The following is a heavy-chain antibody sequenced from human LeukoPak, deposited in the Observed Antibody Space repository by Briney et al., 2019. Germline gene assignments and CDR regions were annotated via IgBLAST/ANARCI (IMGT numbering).Heavy chain of an antibody. CDR3: ARTMGTSTSSTLDY. V-gene: IGHV3-7*03. Sequence: GGSLRLSCEGSAFIFSGHWMNWVRQAPGKGLEWVASIKEDGSERQYVDSVKGRFSISRDNTKGSLFLQLNSLRAEDTAVYYCARTMGTSTSSTLDYWGQGTLVTVSS. J-gene: IGHJ4*02. CDR2: IKEDGSER. D-gene: IGHD2-2*01. CDR1: AFIFSGHW.